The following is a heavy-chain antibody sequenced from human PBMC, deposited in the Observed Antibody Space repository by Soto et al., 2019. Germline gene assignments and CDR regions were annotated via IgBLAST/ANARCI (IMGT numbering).Heavy chain of an antibody. CDR1: GGSISSSSYY. CDR2: IYYSGST. CDR3: ARLPVVVVAANYYLDY. V-gene: IGHV4-39*01. J-gene: IGHJ4*02. Sequence: SETLSLTCTVSGGSISSSSYYWGWIRQPPGKGLEWIGSIYYSGSTYYNPSLKSRVTISVDTSKNQFSLKLSSVTAADTAVYYCARLPVVVVAANYYLDYWGQGTLVTVSS. D-gene: IGHD2-15*01.